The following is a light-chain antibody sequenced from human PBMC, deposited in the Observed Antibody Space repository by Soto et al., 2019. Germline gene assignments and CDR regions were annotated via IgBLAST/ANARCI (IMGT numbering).Light chain of an antibody. V-gene: IGKV3-20*01. CDR1: QSVSSSY. J-gene: IGKJ1*01. Sequence: EIVLTQSPGTLSLSPGERATLSCRASQSVSSSYLAWYQQKPGQAPRLLIYGATSRATSIPDRFSGSGSGTDFTLTISRLEPEDFAVYYCQQYETSPRTFGQGTKVEVK. CDR3: QQYETSPRT. CDR2: GAT.